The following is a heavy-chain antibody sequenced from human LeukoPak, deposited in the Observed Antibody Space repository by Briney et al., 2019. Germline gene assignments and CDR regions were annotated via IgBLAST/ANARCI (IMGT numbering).Heavy chain of an antibody. CDR2: IYYSGST. J-gene: IGHJ4*02. CDR1: GGSISSYY. D-gene: IGHD3-10*01. V-gene: IGHV4-59*01. Sequence: SETLSLTCTVSGGSISSYYWSWIRQPPGKGLEWIGYIYYSGSTNYNPSLKSRVTISVDTSNNQFSLKLSSVTAADTAVYYCARAITMVRGVIDWGQGTLVTVSS. CDR3: ARAITMVRGVID.